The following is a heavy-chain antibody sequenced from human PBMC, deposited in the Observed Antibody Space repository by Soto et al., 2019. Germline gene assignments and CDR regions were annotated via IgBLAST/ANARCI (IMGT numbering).Heavy chain of an antibody. CDR1: GYTFTRYG. D-gene: IGHD3-16*01. Sequence: QDQLVQSGAEVKNPGASVKVSCKASGYTFTRYGIGWARQALGHGLEWMGWINTYNGNTNYAQNVQGRVTLTTDTSTSTAYLELRSLRSNDTAIYYCAMVDVYVTPSPQDVWGQGTTVIVSS. V-gene: IGHV1-18*01. CDR2: INTYNGNT. J-gene: IGHJ6*02. CDR3: AMVDVYVTPSPQDV.